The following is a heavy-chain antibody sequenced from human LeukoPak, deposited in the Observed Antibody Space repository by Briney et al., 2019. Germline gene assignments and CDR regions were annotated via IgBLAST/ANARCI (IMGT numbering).Heavy chain of an antibody. CDR2: IYHGGST. CDR1: GGSISSGGYS. J-gene: IGHJ4*02. D-gene: IGHD5-12*01. CDR3: ARYSGYDSAFDY. Sequence: PSETLSLTCAVSGGSISSGGYSWSWIRQPPGKGLEWIGYIYHGGSTYYNPSLKSRVTISVDRSKNQFSLKLSSVTAADTAVYYCARYSGYDSAFDYWGQGTLVTVSS. V-gene: IGHV4-30-2*01.